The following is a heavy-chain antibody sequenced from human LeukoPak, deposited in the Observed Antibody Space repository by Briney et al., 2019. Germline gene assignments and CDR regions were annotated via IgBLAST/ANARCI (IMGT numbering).Heavy chain of an antibody. J-gene: IGHJ4*02. V-gene: IGHV1-8*01. Sequence: ASMKVSCKASGNTFTSDGINWVRQATGQGLEWMGGMNPNNSNTGFAQKFQGRVTMTRNTSIGTAYMELSSLRSEDTAIYYCVRVPPRTTNYAYWGQGTLVTVSS. D-gene: IGHD1-14*01. CDR2: MNPNNSNT. CDR3: VRVPPRTTNYAY. CDR1: GNTFTSDG.